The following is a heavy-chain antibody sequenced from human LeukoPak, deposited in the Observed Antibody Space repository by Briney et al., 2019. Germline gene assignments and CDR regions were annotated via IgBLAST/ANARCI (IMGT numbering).Heavy chain of an antibody. CDR3: ARAERMAAAADY. Sequence: GGSLRLSCAASGFTFSSYAMSWVRQAPGKGLEWVSGLSTRSNKTYYADNVKGRFTISRDNSKSKVYLQINSLRLDDTAVYYCARAERMAAAADYWGQGTLVTVSS. CDR2: LSTRSNKT. J-gene: IGHJ4*02. CDR1: GFTFSSYA. V-gene: IGHV3-23*01. D-gene: IGHD6-13*01.